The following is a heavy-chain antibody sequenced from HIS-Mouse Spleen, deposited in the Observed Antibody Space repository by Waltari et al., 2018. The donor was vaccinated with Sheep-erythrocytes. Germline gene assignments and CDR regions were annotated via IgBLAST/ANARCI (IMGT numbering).Heavy chain of an antibody. J-gene: IGHJ4*02. CDR1: GYTFTGYY. D-gene: IGHD3-10*01. CDR3: ARLAASGSYRLFDY. CDR2: IYPGDSDT. Sequence: VQLVQSGAEVKKPGASVKVSCKASGYTFTGYYMHWVRQMPGKGLEGMGIIYPGDSDTRYSPSFQGQDTISADKSISTAYLQWSSLKASDTAMYYCARLAASGSYRLFDYWGQGTLVTVSS. V-gene: IGHV5-51*01.